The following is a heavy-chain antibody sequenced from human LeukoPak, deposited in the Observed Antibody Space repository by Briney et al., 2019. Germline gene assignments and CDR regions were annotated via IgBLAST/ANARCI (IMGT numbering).Heavy chain of an antibody. D-gene: IGHD6-13*01. V-gene: IGHV1-46*01. CDR2: INPSGGST. CDR1: GYTFTGYY. CDR3: ATDPQPYSSSWAFDY. J-gene: IGHJ4*02. Sequence: ASVKVSCKASGYTFTGYYMHWVRQAPGQGLEWMGIINPSGGSTSYAQKFQGRVTMTRDMSTSTVYMELSSLRSEDTAVYYCATDPQPYSSSWAFDYWGQGTLVTVSS.